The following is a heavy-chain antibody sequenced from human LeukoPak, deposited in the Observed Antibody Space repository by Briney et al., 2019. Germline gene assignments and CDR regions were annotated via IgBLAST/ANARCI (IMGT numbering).Heavy chain of an antibody. V-gene: IGHV1-46*01. D-gene: IGHD5-12*01. Sequence: ASVKVSCKASGYTFTRYYMYWVRQAPGQGLECMGIINPSAGSTSYAQKFQGRVTMTRDTSTSTVYMELSSLKSDDTAVYYCARRNSGYQDLDFWGHGTLVTVSS. J-gene: IGHJ4*01. CDR2: INPSAGST. CDR1: GYTFTRYY. CDR3: ARRNSGYQDLDF.